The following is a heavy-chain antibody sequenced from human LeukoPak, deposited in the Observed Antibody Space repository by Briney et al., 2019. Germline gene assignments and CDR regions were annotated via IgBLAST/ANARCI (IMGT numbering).Heavy chain of an antibody. Sequence: AAVKVSCKPSGYTFTRYGISWVRQAPGQGGEGMGWISAYNGDTNYAQKLQGRVTMTTDTSTSTDYMEPRSLRSDNTAVYYCARGYYHSSGPLYYFDYWGQGTLVTVSS. CDR3: ARGYYHSSGPLYYFDY. CDR1: GYTFTRYG. V-gene: IGHV1-18*01. J-gene: IGHJ4*02. D-gene: IGHD3-22*01. CDR2: ISAYNGDT.